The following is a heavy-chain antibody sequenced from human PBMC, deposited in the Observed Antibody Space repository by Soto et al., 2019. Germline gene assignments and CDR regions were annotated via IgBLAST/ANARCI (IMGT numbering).Heavy chain of an antibody. CDR2: IDTSSTYI. CDR1: GFSFSSFT. CDR3: ARETVSNTGNDGVMDV. V-gene: IGHV3-21*02. D-gene: IGHD1-1*01. Sequence: EVQLVESGGGLVKPGGSLRLSCAASGFSFSSFTMNWVRQAPGKGLEWVSSIDTSSTYIYYADSVTGRFTISRDNAKKSVYLRMTSLGAEDSAVYYCARETVSNTGNDGVMDVWGQGTTVTVSS. J-gene: IGHJ6*02.